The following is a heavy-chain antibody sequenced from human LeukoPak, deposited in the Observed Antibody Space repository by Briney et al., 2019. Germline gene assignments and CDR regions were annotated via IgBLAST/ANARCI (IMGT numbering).Heavy chain of an antibody. CDR1: GFTFTSYG. V-gene: IGHV3-30*02. J-gene: IGHJ4*02. Sequence: GRSLRLSCAASGFTFTSYGVHWVRQAPGNGLEWVAFLRYDGSNKYDADSVKGRFTISRDNSKNTLYLQMNSLRAEDTAVYYCAKDSIAVAGKVDCWGQGTLVTVSS. D-gene: IGHD6-19*01. CDR3: AKDSIAVAGKVDC. CDR2: LRYDGSNK.